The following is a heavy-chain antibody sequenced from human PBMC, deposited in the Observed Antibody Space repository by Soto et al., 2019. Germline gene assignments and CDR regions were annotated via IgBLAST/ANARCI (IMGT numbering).Heavy chain of an antibody. CDR2: IYHSGST. J-gene: IGHJ4*02. CDR1: GGSISSGGYS. Sequence: QLQLQESGSGLVKPSQTLSLTCAVSGGSISSGGYSWSWIRQPPGKGLEWIGYIYHSGSTYYNPPIKSRVTISVVTSRNQFSLKMSAVNAADTAVYDCAGGGKIFRTWGQGTLVTVSS. CDR3: AGGGKIFRT. V-gene: IGHV4-30-2*01. D-gene: IGHD1-26*01.